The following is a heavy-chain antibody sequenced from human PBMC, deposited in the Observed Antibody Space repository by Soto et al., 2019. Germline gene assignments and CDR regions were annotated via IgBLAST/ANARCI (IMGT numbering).Heavy chain of an antibody. CDR3: ARGPQLAKNWFAS. J-gene: IGHJ5*01. CDR1: GGSMRGYC. Sequence: QVQLQESGPRLVKPSETLSLTCTVSGGSMRGYCWSWVRQPAGKGLDWIGRVCDTATTNYNPSLNSRVTMSIDTSKTQFFLKVTSVTAADTAVYYCARGPQLAKNWFASWGQGPLVTVSS. CDR2: VCDTATT. D-gene: IGHD5-12*01. V-gene: IGHV4-4*07.